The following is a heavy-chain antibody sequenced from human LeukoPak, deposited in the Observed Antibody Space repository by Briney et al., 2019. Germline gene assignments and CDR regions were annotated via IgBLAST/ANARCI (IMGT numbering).Heavy chain of an antibody. CDR3: ARGREVAGTVGF. J-gene: IGHJ4*02. D-gene: IGHD6-19*01. CDR2: INPSGGST. V-gene: IGHV1-46*01. CDR1: GYTFTSYY. Sequence: ASVKVSCKASGYTFTSYYMHWVRQAPGQGLEWMGIINPSGGSTSYAQKFQGRVTMTRDTSISTGYMELRSLRYDDTAMYYCARGREVAGTVGFWGQGTLVTVSS.